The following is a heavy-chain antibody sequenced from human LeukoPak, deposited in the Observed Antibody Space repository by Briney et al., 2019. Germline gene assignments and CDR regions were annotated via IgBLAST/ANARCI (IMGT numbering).Heavy chain of an antibody. Sequence: GASLRLSCAASGFTFSSYAMSWVRQAPGKGLEWVSAISGSGGSTYYADSVKGRFTISRDNSKSTLYLQMNSLRAEDTAVYYCAKDARVRGVITLDYWGQGTLVTVSS. CDR3: AKDARVRGVITLDY. CDR2: ISGSGGST. J-gene: IGHJ4*02. D-gene: IGHD3-10*01. CDR1: GFTFSSYA. V-gene: IGHV3-23*01.